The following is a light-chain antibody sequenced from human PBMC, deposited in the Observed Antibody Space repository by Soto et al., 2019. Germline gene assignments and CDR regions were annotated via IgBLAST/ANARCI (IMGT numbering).Light chain of an antibody. J-gene: IGLJ3*02. CDR2: DVS. V-gene: IGLV2-11*01. Sequence: QSALTQPRSVSGSPGQSVTISCTGTSSDVGDYNYVSWYQQYPGKAPKVVIYDVSKRPSGVPDRFSGSKSGDTASLTISGLQAEDEADYYCCSFAGSYTFGVFGGGTKLTVL. CDR3: CSFAGSYTFGV. CDR1: SSDVGDYNY.